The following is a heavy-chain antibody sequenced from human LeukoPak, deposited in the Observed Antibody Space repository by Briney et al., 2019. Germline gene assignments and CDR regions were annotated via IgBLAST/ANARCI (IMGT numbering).Heavy chain of an antibody. J-gene: IGHJ4*02. CDR3: ARDGSMVRGVIITNYFDY. D-gene: IGHD3-10*01. Sequence: PGGSLSLSCAAAGFTFSSYCVSWVRQAAGKGLELVANIKQDGSEKYYVDSVKGRFTISRDNAKNSLYLQMNSLRAEDTAVYYCARDGSMVRGVIITNYFDYWGQGTLVTVSS. V-gene: IGHV3-7*01. CDR1: GFTFSSYC. CDR2: IKQDGSEK.